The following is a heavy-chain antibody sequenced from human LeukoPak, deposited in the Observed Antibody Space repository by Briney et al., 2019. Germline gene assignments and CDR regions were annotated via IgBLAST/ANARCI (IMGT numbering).Heavy chain of an antibody. V-gene: IGHV1-69*13. CDR3: ARGGSGWYWGLDI. J-gene: IGHJ3*02. CDR2: IIPIFGTA. CDR1: GGTFSSYA. Sequence: ASVKVSCKASGGTFSSYAISWVRQAPGQGLEWMGGIIPIFGTANYTQKFQGRVTITADESTSTAYMELSSLRSEDTAVYCCARGGSGWYWGLDIWGQGTMVTVSS. D-gene: IGHD6-19*01.